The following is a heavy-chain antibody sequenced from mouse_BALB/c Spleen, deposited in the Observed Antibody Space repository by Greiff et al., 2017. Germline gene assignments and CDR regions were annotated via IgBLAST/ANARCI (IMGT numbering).Heavy chain of an antibody. V-gene: IGHV5-12-1*01. CDR2: ISSGGGST. J-gene: IGHJ4*01. CDR3: AREDYYYYGSRGGMDY. D-gene: IGHD1-1*01. Sequence: EVMLVESGGGLVKPGGSLKLSCAASGFAFSSYDMSWVRQTPEKRLEWVAYISSGGGSTYYPDTVKGRFTISRDNAKNTLYLQMSSLKSEDTAMYYCAREDYYYYGSRGGMDYWGQGTSVTVSS. CDR1: GFAFSSYD.